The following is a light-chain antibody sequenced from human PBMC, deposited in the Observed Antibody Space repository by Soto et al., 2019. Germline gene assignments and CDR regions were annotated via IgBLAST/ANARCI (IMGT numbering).Light chain of an antibody. CDR3: QSYDSSLSGSGV. V-gene: IGLV1-40*01. CDR1: SSNIGAGYD. Sequence: QSVLTQPPSVSGAPGQRVTISCIGSSSNIGAGYDVHWYQQFPGTAPKLLIYGNNNRPSGVPGRFSGSKSDTSASLAITGLQAEDEADYYCQSYDSSLSGSGVFGGGTQLTVL. J-gene: IGLJ2*01. CDR2: GNN.